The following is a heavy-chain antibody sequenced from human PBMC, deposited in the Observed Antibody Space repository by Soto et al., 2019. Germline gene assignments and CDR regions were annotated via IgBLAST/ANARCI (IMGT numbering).Heavy chain of an antibody. CDR3: ARQLADEDFDY. CDR1: VYSFTSYW. CDR2: IDPSDSYT. V-gene: IGHV5-10-1*01. J-gene: IGHJ4*02. D-gene: IGHD2-15*01. Sequence: GESLKISCKGSVYSFTSYWISWVRQMPGKGLEWMGRIDPSDSYTNYSPSFRGHVTISADKSISTAYLQWSSLKASDTAMYYCARQLADEDFDYWGQGTLVTVSS.